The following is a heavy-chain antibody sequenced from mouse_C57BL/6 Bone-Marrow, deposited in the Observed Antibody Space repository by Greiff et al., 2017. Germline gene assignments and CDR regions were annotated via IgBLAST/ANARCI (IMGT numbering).Heavy chain of an antibody. V-gene: IGHV5-6*01. J-gene: IGHJ2*01. Sequence: EVKLVESGGDLVKPGGSLKLSCAASGFTFSSYGMSWVRQTPDKRLEWVATISSCGSYTYYPDSVKGRFTISRDNAKNTLYLQLSSLKSEDTAMYYCAINWGQGTTLTVSS. CDR2: ISSCGSYT. CDR1: GFTFSSYG. CDR3: AIN.